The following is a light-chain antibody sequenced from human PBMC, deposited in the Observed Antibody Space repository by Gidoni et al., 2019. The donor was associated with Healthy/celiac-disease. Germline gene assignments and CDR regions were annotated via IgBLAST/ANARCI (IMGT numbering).Light chain of an antibody. Sequence: QSVLTQPPSVSGAPGQRVTISCTGSSSNIGAGYDVHWYQQLPGTAPKLLIYGNRTRPSGVPDRFSGPKSGTSASLAITGLQAEDEADYYCQSYDSSLSGYVVFGGGTKLTVL. CDR3: QSYDSSLSGYVV. V-gene: IGLV1-40*01. J-gene: IGLJ2*01. CDR1: SSNIGAGYD. CDR2: GNR.